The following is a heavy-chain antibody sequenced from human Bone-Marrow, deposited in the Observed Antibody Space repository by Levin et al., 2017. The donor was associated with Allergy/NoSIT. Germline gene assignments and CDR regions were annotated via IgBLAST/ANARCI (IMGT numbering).Heavy chain of an antibody. CDR1: GYTFTGYY. CDR2: INPNSGGT. Sequence: ASVKVSCKASGYTFTGYYMHWVRQAPGQGLEWMGWINPNSGGTNYAQKFQGRVTMTRDTSISTAYMELSRLRSDDTAVYYCARLALGVQLWPFDYWGQGTLVTVSS. J-gene: IGHJ4*02. V-gene: IGHV1-2*02. D-gene: IGHD5-18*01. CDR3: ARLALGVQLWPFDY.